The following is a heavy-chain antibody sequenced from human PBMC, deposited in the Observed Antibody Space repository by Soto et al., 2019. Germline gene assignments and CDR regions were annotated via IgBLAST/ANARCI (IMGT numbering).Heavy chain of an antibody. CDR3: VRSIAVSSLDY. V-gene: IGHV3-30*05. Sequence: ESGGHMIHPGRSLRLSCVVSGVDFSNYGIHWVRQAPGEGLEWVAVISSDGTKKSYIDSVKGRFNISRDNSRSTVFLQMNSLRREDTAMYYCVRSIAVSSLDYWGQGTLVTVSS. CDR2: ISSDGTKK. J-gene: IGHJ4*02. D-gene: IGHD6-19*01. CDR1: GVDFSNYG.